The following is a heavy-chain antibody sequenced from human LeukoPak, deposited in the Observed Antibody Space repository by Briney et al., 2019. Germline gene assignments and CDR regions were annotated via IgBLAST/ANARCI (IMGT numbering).Heavy chain of an antibody. J-gene: IGHJ4*02. Sequence: GRSLRLSCAASRFTFTIYWIHWVRQTPGRGLVWVSRINSDGSVTGYADSVRGRFTIYRDNAKNTLYLQMSSLRAEDAAVYYCARAGFGFDYWGQGTLVTV. CDR3: ARAGFGFDY. D-gene: IGHD3-10*01. CDR2: INSDGSVT. CDR1: RFTFTIYW. V-gene: IGHV3-74*01.